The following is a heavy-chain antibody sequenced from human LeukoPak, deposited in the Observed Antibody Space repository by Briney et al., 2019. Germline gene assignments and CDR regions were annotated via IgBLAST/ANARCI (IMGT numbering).Heavy chain of an antibody. J-gene: IGHJ6*03. CDR3: ARDGYGNNYMDV. Sequence: GGSLRLSCAASGFSVSSNFMSWVRQAPGKGPEWVSVIYSGGTTYYADSVKGRFTISRDNSKNTLYLQMNSLRAEDTAVYYCARDGYGNNYMDVWGKGTTVTVSS. V-gene: IGHV3-53*01. CDR2: IYSGGTT. CDR1: GFSVSSNF. D-gene: IGHD5-18*01.